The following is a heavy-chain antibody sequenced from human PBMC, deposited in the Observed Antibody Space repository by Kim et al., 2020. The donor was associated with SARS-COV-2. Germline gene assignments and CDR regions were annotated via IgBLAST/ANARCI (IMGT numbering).Heavy chain of an antibody. D-gene: IGHD3-10*02. J-gene: IGHJ6*02. V-gene: IGHV3-13*01. CDR2: INTGGDT. CDR1: GFTFSNYD. Sequence: GGSLRLSCEASGFTFSNYDMHWVRQVTGKGLEWVAGINTGGDTYYSASVKGRFTVSRENAQNFVYLQMNSLRGGDTAVYYCARGPVKCFEDFICYGLDVWGRGTTVIVSS. CDR3: ARGPVKCFEDFICYGLDV.